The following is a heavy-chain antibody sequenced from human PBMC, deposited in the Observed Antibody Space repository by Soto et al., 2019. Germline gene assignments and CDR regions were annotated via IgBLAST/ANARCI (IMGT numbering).Heavy chain of an antibody. D-gene: IGHD1-26*01. J-gene: IGHJ4*02. CDR3: ARSRSYPLYYFDY. Sequence: QVQLVESGGGVVQPGRSLRLSCAASGFTFSSYAMHWVRQAPGKGLEWVAVISYDGSNKYYADSVKGRFTISRDNSKNTLYLQMNSLRAEDTAVYYCARSRSYPLYYFDYWGQGTLVTVSS. CDR1: GFTFSSYA. CDR2: ISYDGSNK. V-gene: IGHV3-30-3*01.